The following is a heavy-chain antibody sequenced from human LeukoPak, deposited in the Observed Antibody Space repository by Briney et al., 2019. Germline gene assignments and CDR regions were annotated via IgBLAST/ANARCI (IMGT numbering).Heavy chain of an antibody. Sequence: PGGSLRLSCAVSGFTFSSYAMNWVRQAPGKGLEWVSTISGSGVNTYFADSVKGRFTISGDNSKNTLYLQMNTLRAEDTAVYYCAKTPGYGDYSMDVWGKGTRVTVSS. V-gene: IGHV3-23*01. CDR3: AKTPGYGDYSMDV. CDR1: GFTFSSYA. D-gene: IGHD4-17*01. J-gene: IGHJ6*03. CDR2: ISGSGVNT.